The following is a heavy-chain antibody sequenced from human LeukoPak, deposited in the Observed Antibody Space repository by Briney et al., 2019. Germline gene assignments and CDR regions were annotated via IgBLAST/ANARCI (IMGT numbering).Heavy chain of an antibody. CDR1: GGSISSGSYY. CDR2: IYTSGST. J-gene: IGHJ6*03. D-gene: IGHD5-18*01. Sequence: RPSQTLSLTCTVSGGSISSGSYYWSWIRQPAGKGLEWIGRIYTSGSTNYNPSLKSRVTISVDTSKNQFSLKLSSVTAADTAVYYCARGISYRGNYYYYYMDVWGKGTTVTVSS. CDR3: ARGISYRGNYYYYYMDV. V-gene: IGHV4-61*02.